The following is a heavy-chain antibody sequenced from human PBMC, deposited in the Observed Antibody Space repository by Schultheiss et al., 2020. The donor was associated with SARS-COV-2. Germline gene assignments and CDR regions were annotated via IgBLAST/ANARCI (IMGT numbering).Heavy chain of an antibody. D-gene: IGHD4-11*01. V-gene: IGHV3-33*01. Sequence: GGSLRLSCAASGFTFSSYGMHWVRQAPGKGLEWVGVIWYDGSNKYYADSVKGRFTISRDNSKNTLYLQMNSLRAEDTAVYYCARERGVTKPLLYYYGMDVWGQGTTVTVSS. CDR1: GFTFSSYG. CDR3: ARERGVTKPLLYYYGMDV. J-gene: IGHJ6*02. CDR2: IWYDGSNK.